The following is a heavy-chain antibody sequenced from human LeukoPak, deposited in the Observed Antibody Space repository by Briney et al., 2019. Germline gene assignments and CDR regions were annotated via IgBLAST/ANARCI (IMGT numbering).Heavy chain of an antibody. CDR3: ARHRYGDYSRYYYYMDV. CDR2: IYYSGST. Sequence: SETLSLTCTVSGGSISSGSYYWGWIRQPPGKGLEWIGRIYYSGSTYYNPSLKSRLTISVDASKNQFSLELSSVTAADTAVYYCARHRYGDYSRYYYYMDVWGKGTTVTVSS. V-gene: IGHV4-39*01. CDR1: GGSISSGSYY. D-gene: IGHD4-17*01. J-gene: IGHJ6*03.